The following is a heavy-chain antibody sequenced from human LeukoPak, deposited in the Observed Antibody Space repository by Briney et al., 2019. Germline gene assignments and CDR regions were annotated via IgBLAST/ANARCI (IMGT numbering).Heavy chain of an antibody. D-gene: IGHD3-9*01. V-gene: IGHV3-53*01. CDR2: IYTGDSR. Sequence: GGSLRLSCAASGFTISLNYMGWVRQAPGKGLEWVATIYTGDSRDYLESVRGRFTISTDKSKSILYLQMNSLRVEETAVYFCARGLTGGTARQLDVFAYWGQGTLVTVSS. J-gene: IGHJ4*02. CDR3: ARGLTGGTARQLDVFAY. CDR1: GFTISLNY.